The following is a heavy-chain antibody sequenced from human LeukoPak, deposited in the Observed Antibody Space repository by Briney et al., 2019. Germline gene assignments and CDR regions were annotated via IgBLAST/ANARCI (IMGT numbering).Heavy chain of an antibody. CDR2: IIPIFGTT. CDR3: TRAVAGTWANDY. CDR1: GGTFSSYA. V-gene: IGHV1-69*06. J-gene: IGHJ4*02. Sequence: SVKVSCKASGGTFSSYAISWVRQAPGQGLEWMGGIIPIFGTTNYAQKFQGRVTITADKSTSTAYMELSSLRSEDTAVYYCTRAVAGTWANDYWGQGTLVTVSS. D-gene: IGHD6-19*01.